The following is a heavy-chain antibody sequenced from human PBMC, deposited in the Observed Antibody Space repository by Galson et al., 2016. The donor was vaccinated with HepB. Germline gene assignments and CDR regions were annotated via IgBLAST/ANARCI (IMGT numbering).Heavy chain of an antibody. CDR3: ARQGAEQWLVRTRYGMDV. J-gene: IGHJ6*02. V-gene: IGHV5-51*01. D-gene: IGHD6-19*01. CDR1: GYSFTSYW. Sequence: QSGAEVKKPGESLKISCKGSGYSFTSYWIGWVRQMPGKGLEWMGIIYPGDSDTRYSPSFQGHVTISADKSISTAYLQWSSLKASDTAVYYCARQGAEQWLVRTRYGMDVWGQGTTVSVSS. CDR2: IYPGDSDT.